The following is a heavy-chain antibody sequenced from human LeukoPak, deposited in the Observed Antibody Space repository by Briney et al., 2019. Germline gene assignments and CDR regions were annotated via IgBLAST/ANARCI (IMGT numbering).Heavy chain of an antibody. CDR1: GFTFSSSA. CDR2: IYSGGRT. V-gene: IGHV3-53*01. D-gene: IGHD6-19*01. CDR3: ARAHSSGLSGDAFDI. J-gene: IGHJ3*02. Sequence: GGSLRLSCAASGFTFSSSAMSWVRQAPGKGLEWVSVIYSGGRTYYADSVKGRFTISRDNSKNTLYLQMNSLRAEDTAVYYCARAHSSGLSGDAFDIWGQGTMVTVSS.